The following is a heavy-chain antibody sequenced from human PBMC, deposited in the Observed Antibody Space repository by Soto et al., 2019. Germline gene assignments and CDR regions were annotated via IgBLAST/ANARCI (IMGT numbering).Heavy chain of an antibody. CDR3: ALTPYYYDCSGYPPYYYYGMDV. CDR1: GYSFTSYW. Sequence: PGESLKISCKGSGYSFTSYWIGWVRQMPGKGLEWMGIIYPGDSDTRYSPSFQGQVTISADKSISTAYLQWSSLKASDTAMYYCALTPYYYDCSGYPPYYYYGMDVWGQGTKVTVSS. V-gene: IGHV5-51*01. CDR2: IYPGDSDT. J-gene: IGHJ6*02. D-gene: IGHD3-22*01.